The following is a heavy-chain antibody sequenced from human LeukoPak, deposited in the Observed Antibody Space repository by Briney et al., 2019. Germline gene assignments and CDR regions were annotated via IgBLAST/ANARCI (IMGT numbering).Heavy chain of an antibody. V-gene: IGHV3-23*01. Sequence: GGSLRLSCAASGFTFSSYAMNWARQAPGKGLEWVSSIGPGVGSTYYADFVKGRFTISRDNSKNTVYLQMNSLRAEDTALYYCAKGYYDYVWGSYYFDYWGQGTLVTVSS. J-gene: IGHJ4*02. CDR2: IGPGVGST. CDR1: GFTFSSYA. D-gene: IGHD3-16*01. CDR3: AKGYYDYVWGSYYFDY.